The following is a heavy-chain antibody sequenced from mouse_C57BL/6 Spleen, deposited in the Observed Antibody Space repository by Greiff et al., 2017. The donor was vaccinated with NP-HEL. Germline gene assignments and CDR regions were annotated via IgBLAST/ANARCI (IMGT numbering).Heavy chain of an antibody. D-gene: IGHD2-4*01. J-gene: IGHJ2*01. CDR3: ARKGNYDYDELGFDY. Sequence: VQLQQSGAELARPGASVKMSCKASGYTFTSYTMHWVKQRPGQGLEWIGYINPSSGYTKYNQKFKDKATLTADKSSSTAYMQLSSLTSEDSAVYYCARKGNYDYDELGFDYWGQGTTLTVSS. V-gene: IGHV1-4*01. CDR1: GYTFTSYT. CDR2: INPSSGYT.